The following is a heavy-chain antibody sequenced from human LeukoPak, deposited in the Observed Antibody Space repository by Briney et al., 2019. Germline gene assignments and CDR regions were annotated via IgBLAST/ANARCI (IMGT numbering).Heavy chain of an antibody. J-gene: IGHJ4*02. CDR3: ARDLTMFGIDY. CDR2: IYYSGNT. Sequence: SETLSLTCTVSGGSISSSNCYWAWVRQPPGKGLEWIGSIYYSGNTYDNPSLKSRVTISVDTSKNQFSLKLSSVTAADTAVYFCARDLTMFGIDYWGQGTLVTVSS. V-gene: IGHV4-39*07. D-gene: IGHD3-3*01. CDR1: GGSISSSNCY.